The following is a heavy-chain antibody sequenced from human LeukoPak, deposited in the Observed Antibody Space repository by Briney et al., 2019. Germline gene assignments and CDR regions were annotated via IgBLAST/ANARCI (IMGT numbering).Heavy chain of an antibody. D-gene: IGHD6-13*01. CDR2: IVVGSGNT. CDR1: GFTFTSSA. J-gene: IGHJ4*02. V-gene: IGHV1-58*01. CDR3: AADLFPAAAGTFYYFDY. Sequence: GTSVKVSCKASGFTFTSSAVQWVRQARGQRLEWIGWIVVGSGNTNYAQKFQERVTITRDMSTSTAYMELSSLRSEDTAVYYCAADLFPAAAGTFYYFDYWGQGTLVTVSS.